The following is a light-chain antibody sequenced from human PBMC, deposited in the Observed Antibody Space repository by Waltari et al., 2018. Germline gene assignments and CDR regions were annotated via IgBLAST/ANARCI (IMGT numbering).Light chain of an antibody. J-gene: IGKJ5*01. V-gene: IGKV1-5*03. CDR3: QQYISHPVT. Sequence: DIQMTQSPSPPSASVGDRVTITRRASQTIVGWLAWYLQKPGKAPKLLIYQASSLESGVPARFSGSGSGTEFTLTISSLQPDDVATYYCQQYISHPVTFGQGTRLEIK. CDR1: QTIVGW. CDR2: QAS.